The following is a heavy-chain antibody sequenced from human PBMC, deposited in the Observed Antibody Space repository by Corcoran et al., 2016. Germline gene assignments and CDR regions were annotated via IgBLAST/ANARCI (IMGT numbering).Heavy chain of an antibody. CDR3: ARNMGIPGRFDY. Sequence: QVQLVESGGGVVQPGGSLRLACAASGFTLSRHGMHWVRQAPGKSLEWVAIIWYDGSKTDYADSVKGRFTISSDTYKNTLYLQTTNMRAEDTAVYYCARNMGIPGRFDYWGQGTLVTVSS. J-gene: IGHJ4*02. V-gene: IGHV3-33*03. CDR2: IWYDGSKT. D-gene: IGHD1-26*01. CDR1: GFTLSRHG.